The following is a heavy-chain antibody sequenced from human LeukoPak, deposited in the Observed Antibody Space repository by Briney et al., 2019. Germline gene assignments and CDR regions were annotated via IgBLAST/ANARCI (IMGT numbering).Heavy chain of an antibody. J-gene: IGHJ6*03. Sequence: SETLSLTCAVYGGSFSGYYWSWIRQPPGKGLEWIGEINHSGSTNYNPSLKSRVTISVDTSKNQFSLKLSSVTAADTAVYYCARQYGDYYYYCMDVWGKGTTVTVSS. CDR3: ARQYGDYYYYCMDV. V-gene: IGHV4-34*01. CDR1: GGSFSGYY. D-gene: IGHD4-17*01. CDR2: INHSGST.